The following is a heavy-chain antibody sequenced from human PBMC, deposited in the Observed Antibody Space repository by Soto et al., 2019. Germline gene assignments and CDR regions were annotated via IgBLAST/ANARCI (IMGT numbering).Heavy chain of an antibody. Sequence: GESLQISCKGSGYSFTSYWIGWVRQMPGKGLEWMGIIYPGDSDTRYSPSFQGQVTISADKSISTAYLQWSSLKASDTAMYYCARMGEDYGDYNNFIDYWGEGPLVTVSS. J-gene: IGHJ4*02. CDR3: ARMGEDYGDYNNFIDY. CDR1: GYSFTSYW. V-gene: IGHV5-51*01. D-gene: IGHD4-17*01. CDR2: IYPGDSDT.